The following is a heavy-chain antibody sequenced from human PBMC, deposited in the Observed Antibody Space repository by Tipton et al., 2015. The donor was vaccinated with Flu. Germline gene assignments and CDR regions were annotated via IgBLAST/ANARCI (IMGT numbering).Heavy chain of an antibody. J-gene: IGHJ4*02. D-gene: IGHD2-2*01. CDR3: ARGVTYCSSTSCYGYYFDY. V-gene: IGHV3-7*01. CDR1: GFTFSSYW. CDR2: IKQDGSEK. Sequence: QLVQSGGGLVQPGGSLRLSCAASGFTFSSYWMSWVRQAPGKGLEWVANIKQDGSEKYYVDSVKGRFTISRDNAKNSLNLQMNSLRAEDTAVYYCARGVTYCSSTSCYGYYFDYWGQGTLVTVSS.